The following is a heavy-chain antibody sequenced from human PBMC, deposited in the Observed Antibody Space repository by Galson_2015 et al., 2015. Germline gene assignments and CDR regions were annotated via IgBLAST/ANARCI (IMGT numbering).Heavy chain of an antibody. CDR3: ATENSMDY. V-gene: IGHV4-39*01. J-gene: IGHJ4*02. CDR2: IYYSGST. CDR1: GGSISSSSYY. D-gene: IGHD2/OR15-2a*01. Sequence: SETLSLTCTVSGGSISSSSYYWGWIRQPPGKGLEWIGSIYYSGSTYYNPSLKSRVTISVDTSKNQFSLKLSSVTAADTAVYYCATENSMDYWGQGTLVTVSS.